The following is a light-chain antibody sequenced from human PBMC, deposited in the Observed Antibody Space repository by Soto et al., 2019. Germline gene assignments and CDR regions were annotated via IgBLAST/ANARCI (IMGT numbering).Light chain of an antibody. Sequence: EIVLTQSPGTLSLSPGEGATLSCRASQSVTNNYLAWYQQRPGQAPRLLIYGASSRASGIPDRFSGSGSGTDFTLTISRLEPEDFAVYYCQQYVHSPLTFGGGTKVDIK. CDR3: QQYVHSPLT. CDR1: QSVTNNY. CDR2: GAS. J-gene: IGKJ4*01. V-gene: IGKV3-20*01.